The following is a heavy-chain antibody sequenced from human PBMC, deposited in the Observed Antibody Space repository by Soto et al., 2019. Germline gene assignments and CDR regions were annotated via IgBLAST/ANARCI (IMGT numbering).Heavy chain of an antibody. CDR3: ARSTGASITGTAYYYYGMDV. Sequence: LKISCKGSGYSFTSYWIGWVRQMPGKGLEWMGIIYPGDSDTRYSPSFQGQVTISADKSISTAYLQWSSLKASDTAMYYCARSTGASITGTAYYYYGMDVWGQGTTVTVSS. V-gene: IGHV5-51*01. D-gene: IGHD1-20*01. J-gene: IGHJ6*02. CDR1: GYSFTSYW. CDR2: IYPGDSDT.